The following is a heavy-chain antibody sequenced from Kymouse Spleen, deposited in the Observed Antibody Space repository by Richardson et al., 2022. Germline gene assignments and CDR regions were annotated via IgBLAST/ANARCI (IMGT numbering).Heavy chain of an antibody. J-gene: IGHJ3*02. CDR2: INSDGSST. CDR1: GFTFSSYW. CDR3: AREAYCGGDCYSNAFDI. V-gene: IGHV3-74*01. D-gene: IGHD2-21*02. Sequence: EVQLVESGGGLVQPGGSLRLSCAASGFTFSSYWMHWVRQAPGKGLVWVSRINSDGSSTSYADSVKGRFTISRDNAKNTLYLQMNSLRAEDTAVYYCAREAYCGGDCYSNAFDIWGQGTMVTVSS.